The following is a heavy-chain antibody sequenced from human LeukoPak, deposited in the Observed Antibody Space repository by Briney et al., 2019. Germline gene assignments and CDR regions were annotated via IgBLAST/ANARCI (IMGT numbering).Heavy chain of an antibody. CDR2: ITSTGGSA. J-gene: IGHJ4*02. V-gene: IGHV3-64*04. Sequence: SGGSLRLSCSASGFTFSNHAMYWVRQAPGKGLEYVSSITSTGGSAWYVDSVKGRFTISRGNPKNTLYLQMNSLRAEDTAVYYCAKLNPRNYYDRSGYGYYPDYWGQGALVTVSS. D-gene: IGHD3-22*01. CDR3: AKLNPRNYYDRSGYGYYPDY. CDR1: GFTFSNHA.